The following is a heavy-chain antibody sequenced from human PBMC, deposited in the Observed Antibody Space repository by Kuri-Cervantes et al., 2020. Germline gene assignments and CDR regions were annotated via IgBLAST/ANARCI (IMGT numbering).Heavy chain of an antibody. CDR1: GGSISSSGYY. CDR2: IYYSGST. Sequence: SETLSLTCTVSGGSISSSGYYWGWIRQPPGKGLEWIGNIYYSGSTYHNPSLKSRVTISVDTSKNQFSLKLTSVTAADTALYYCARADPDCSSASCYLPSGRHYYYYYMDVWGKGTTVTVSS. D-gene: IGHD2-2*01. CDR3: ARADPDCSSASCYLPSGRHYYYYYMDV. V-gene: IGHV4-39*07. J-gene: IGHJ6*03.